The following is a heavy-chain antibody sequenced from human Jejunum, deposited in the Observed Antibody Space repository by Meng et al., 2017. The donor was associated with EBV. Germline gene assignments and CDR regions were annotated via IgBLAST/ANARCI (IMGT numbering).Heavy chain of an antibody. V-gene: IGHV4-61*08. D-gene: IGHD1-26*01. Sequence: PGLVHPPATLPLTCPVLLCPFSSVGYFWSSIRHRPGKGLVWIGYIYNSESTNYKSSLKSHDAISADTAKNQFSLSLSAVTAPVTAVYFCARDQNGSYSASWGQGTLVTVSS. CDR2: IYNSEST. CDR3: ARDQNGSYSAS. J-gene: IGHJ4*02. CDR1: LCPFSSVGYF.